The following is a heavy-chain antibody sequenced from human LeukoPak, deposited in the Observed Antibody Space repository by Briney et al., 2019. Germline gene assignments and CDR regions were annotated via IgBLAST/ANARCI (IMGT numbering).Heavy chain of an antibody. J-gene: IGHJ4*02. D-gene: IGHD3-9*01. Sequence: AETLSLTCTVSGGSISSRSHYWCGIRQPPGKGLEWLESIYYSGSTSYTPSLKRRVTISVDTSKNQFSLKLSAVTAADTAVYYCARRIDLAGSTFDYWGQGALVTVSS. CDR3: ARRIDLAGSTFDY. CDR1: GGSISSRSHY. V-gene: IGHV4-39*01. CDR2: IYYSGST.